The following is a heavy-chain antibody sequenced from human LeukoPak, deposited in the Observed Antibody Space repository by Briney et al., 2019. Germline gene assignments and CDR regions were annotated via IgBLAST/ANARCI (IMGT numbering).Heavy chain of an antibody. CDR2: IRQDGSER. V-gene: IGHV3-7*01. Sequence: LTCAVYGGSFIGYYWSWVRQAPGKGLEWVANIRQDGSERSYVGSVKGRFTISRDNAKNLLYLQMSSLRAEDTAVYYCASPLYYYDSSGYYSAWGQGTLVTVSS. J-gene: IGHJ5*02. CDR3: ASPLYYYDSSGYYSA. D-gene: IGHD3-22*01. CDR1: GGSFIGYY.